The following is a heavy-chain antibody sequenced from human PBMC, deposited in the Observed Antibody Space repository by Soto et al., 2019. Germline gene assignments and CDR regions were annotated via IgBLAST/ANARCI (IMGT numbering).Heavy chain of an antibody. Sequence: SETLSLTCTVSGGSINNYYWSWVRQPPGKGLEWIGYIYYSGSTNYNPSLKSRVTISVDTSKNQVSLKLSSVTAADTAVYYCARVWRGGFDFWGQGTMVTVSS. CDR2: IYYSGST. D-gene: IGHD2-15*01. V-gene: IGHV4-59*01. CDR3: ARVWRGGFDF. CDR1: GGSINNYY. J-gene: IGHJ3*01.